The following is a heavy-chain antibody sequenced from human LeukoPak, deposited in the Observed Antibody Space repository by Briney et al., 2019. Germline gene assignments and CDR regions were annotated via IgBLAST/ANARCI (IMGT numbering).Heavy chain of an antibody. V-gene: IGHV3-23*01. CDR1: GFTFSSYA. Sequence: GGSLRLSCEASGFTFSSYAMSWVRQAPGKGLEWVSAISGSGGSTYYADSVKGRFTISRDNSKNTLYLQMNSLRAEDTAVYYCAKDRITMVRGVPNDAFDIWGQGTMVTVSS. D-gene: IGHD3-10*01. J-gene: IGHJ3*02. CDR3: AKDRITMVRGVPNDAFDI. CDR2: ISGSGGST.